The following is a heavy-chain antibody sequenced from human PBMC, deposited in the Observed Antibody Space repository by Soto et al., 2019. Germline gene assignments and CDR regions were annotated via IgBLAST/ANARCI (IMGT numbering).Heavy chain of an antibody. CDR2: FKWNSGDV. D-gene: IGHD3-10*01. CDR1: GFTFGDYA. J-gene: IGHJ6*02. Sequence: LRLSCAASGFTFGDYAMHWVRQVPGKGLEWVSGFKWNSGDVGYADSVKGRFTISRDNAKNSLYLQMNSLRPEDTAVYYCAKDRSSGSPYYGMDFWGQGTMVTVSS. CDR3: AKDRSSGSPYYGMDF. V-gene: IGHV3-9*01.